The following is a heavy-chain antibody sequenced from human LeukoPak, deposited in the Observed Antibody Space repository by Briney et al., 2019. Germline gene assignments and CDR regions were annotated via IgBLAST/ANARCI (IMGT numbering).Heavy chain of an antibody. V-gene: IGHV5-51*01. Sequence: GESLKISCKGSGYSFTSYWIGWVRQMPGKGLEWMGIIYPGDSDTRYSPSFQGQVTISADKSISTAYLQWSSLKASDTAMYYCASGVPALAARQDYYYYMDVWGKGTTVTVSS. D-gene: IGHD6-6*01. J-gene: IGHJ6*03. CDR1: GYSFTSYW. CDR3: ASGVPALAARQDYYYYMDV. CDR2: IYPGDSDT.